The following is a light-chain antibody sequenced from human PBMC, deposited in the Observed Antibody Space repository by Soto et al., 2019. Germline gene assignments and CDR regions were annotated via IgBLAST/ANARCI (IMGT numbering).Light chain of an antibody. CDR2: DVS. CDR3: SSYTSSSTGV. CDR1: SSDVGGYNY. Sequence: LTQPASVSGSPGQSITISCTGTSSDVGGYNYVSWYQQHPGKAPKLMIYDVSNRPSGVSNRFSGSKSGNTASLTISGLQAEDEADYYCSSYTSSSTGVFGTGTKVTV. J-gene: IGLJ1*01. V-gene: IGLV2-14*01.